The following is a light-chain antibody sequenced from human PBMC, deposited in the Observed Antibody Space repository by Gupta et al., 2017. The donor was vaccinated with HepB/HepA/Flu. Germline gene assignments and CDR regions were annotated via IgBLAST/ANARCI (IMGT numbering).Light chain of an antibody. CDR1: QSISNY. J-gene: IGKJ1*01. Sequence: DIQMTQSPSSLAASVGDRVTITCRANQSISNYLNWYQQKPGKAPKVLIYVTSSLKSGVPVRLSGSGSETDFTLTISSMQVEDYATYYCQQTYSPCSTFGQGTKVEVK. V-gene: IGKV1-39*01. CDR3: QQTYSPCST. CDR2: VTS.